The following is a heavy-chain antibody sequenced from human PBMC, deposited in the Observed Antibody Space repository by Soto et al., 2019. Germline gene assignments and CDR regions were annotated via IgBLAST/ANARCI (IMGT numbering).Heavy chain of an antibody. V-gene: IGHV3-11*06. CDR1: GFTFSDYY. J-gene: IGHJ4*02. CDR2: ISSSSSYT. CDR3: ARGLRFLEWLSLFDY. D-gene: IGHD3-3*01. Sequence: LRLSCAASGFTFSDYYMSWIRQAPGKGLEWVSYISSSSSYTNYADSVKGRFTISRDNAKNSLYLQMNSLRAEDTAVYYCARGLRFLEWLSLFDYWGQGTLVTVSS.